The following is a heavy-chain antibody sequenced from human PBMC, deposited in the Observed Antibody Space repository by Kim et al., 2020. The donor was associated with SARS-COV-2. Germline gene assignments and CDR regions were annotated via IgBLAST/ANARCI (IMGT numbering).Heavy chain of an antibody. V-gene: IGHV4-39*01. Sequence: SETLSLTCTVSGGSISSSSYYWGWIRQPPGKGLEWIGSIYYSGSTYYNPSLKSRVTISVDTSKNQFSLKLSSVTAADTAVYYCATTPGYSSGWYDYFDYWGQGTLVTVSS. CDR1: GGSISSSSYY. CDR3: ATTPGYSSGWYDYFDY. J-gene: IGHJ4*02. D-gene: IGHD6-19*01. CDR2: IYYSGST.